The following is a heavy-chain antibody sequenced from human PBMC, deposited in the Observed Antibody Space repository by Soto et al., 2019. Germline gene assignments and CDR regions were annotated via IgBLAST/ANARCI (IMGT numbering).Heavy chain of an antibody. CDR1: GYTFTSYA. D-gene: IGHD3-22*01. V-gene: IGHV1-3*01. Sequence: GASVKVSCKASGYTFTSYAMHWVRQAPGQRLEWMGWINAGNGNTKYSQKFQGRVTITRDTSASTAYMELSSLRSEDTAVYYCARGLTYYYDSSGYRRDKIIFDIWGQGTMVTVSS. J-gene: IGHJ3*02. CDR2: INAGNGNT. CDR3: ARGLTYYYDSSGYRRDKIIFDI.